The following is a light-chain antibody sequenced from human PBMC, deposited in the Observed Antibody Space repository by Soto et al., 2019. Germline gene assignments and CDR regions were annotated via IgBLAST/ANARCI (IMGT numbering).Light chain of an antibody. Sequence: EIVMTQSPATLSVSPGERATLSCRASQSVSSNLAWYQQKPGQAPRLLIYGASNRATGIPARFSGRGSGTEFTLTISSLQSEDFAVYYCQLYNNWPPLTFGGGTKVEIK. CDR2: GAS. J-gene: IGKJ4*01. V-gene: IGKV3-15*01. CDR3: QLYNNWPPLT. CDR1: QSVSSN.